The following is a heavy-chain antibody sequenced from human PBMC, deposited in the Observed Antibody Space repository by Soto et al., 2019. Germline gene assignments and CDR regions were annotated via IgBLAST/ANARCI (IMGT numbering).Heavy chain of an antibody. V-gene: IGHV1-24*01. J-gene: IGHJ4*02. Sequence: EASVKVSCKVSGYTLTELSMHWVRQAPGKGLEWMGGFDPEDGETIYAQKFQGRVTMTEDTSTDTAYMELSSLRSEDTAVYYCALRGYDSSGYDVDYWGQGTLVTVSS. D-gene: IGHD3-22*01. CDR2: FDPEDGET. CDR3: ALRGYDSSGYDVDY. CDR1: GYTLTELS.